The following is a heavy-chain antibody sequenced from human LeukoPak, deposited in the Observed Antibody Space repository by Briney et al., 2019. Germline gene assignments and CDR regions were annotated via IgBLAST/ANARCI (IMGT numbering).Heavy chain of an antibody. J-gene: IGHJ5*02. D-gene: IGHD5-12*01. CDR1: GGTFSSYA. CDR3: ARDRGYSGYEPNWFDP. V-gene: IGHV1-69*06. Sequence: SVKVSCKASGGTFSSYAISWVRQAPGQGLEWMGGIIPIFGTANYAQKFQGRVTITADKSTSTVYMELSSLRSEDTAVYYCARDRGYSGYEPNWFDPWGQGTLVTVSS. CDR2: IIPIFGTA.